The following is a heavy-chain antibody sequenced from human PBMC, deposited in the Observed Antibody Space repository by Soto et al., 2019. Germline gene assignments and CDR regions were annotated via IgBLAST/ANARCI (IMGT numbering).Heavy chain of an antibody. CDR1: GYTFTRYG. V-gene: IGHV1-18*01. CDR2: NSGYNGDT. D-gene: IGHD2-8*01. J-gene: IGHJ6*02. Sequence: QGQLVQSGGEVKKPGASVKVSCKASGYTFTRYGISWVRQAPGQGLEWMGWNSGYNGDTKYAQKFQGRVTMTVETSTTTAYIVLRSLTSDDRAVYYCAKNGQPPYYYYGMDVWGQGTTFTVSS. CDR3: AKNGQPPYYYYGMDV.